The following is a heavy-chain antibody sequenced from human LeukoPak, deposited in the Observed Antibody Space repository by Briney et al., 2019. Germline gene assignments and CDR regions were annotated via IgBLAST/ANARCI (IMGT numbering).Heavy chain of an antibody. D-gene: IGHD5-24*01. V-gene: IGHV4-59*01. CDR1: GGSISSYY. Sequence: SETLSLTCTVSGGSISSYYWSWIRQPPGKGLEWVGYIYYSGSTNYNPSLKSRVTISLDTSKNQFSLKLSSVTAADTAVYYCARTDPGDGYNPYYFGYWGQGTLVTVSS. CDR2: IYYSGST. CDR3: ARTDPGDGYNPYYFGY. J-gene: IGHJ4*02.